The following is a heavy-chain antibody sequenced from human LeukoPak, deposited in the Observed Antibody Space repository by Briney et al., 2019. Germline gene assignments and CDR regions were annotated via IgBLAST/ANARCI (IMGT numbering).Heavy chain of an antibody. CDR1: GFTFSSYA. Sequence: GGSLRLSCAASGFTFSSYAMNWVRQAPGKGLEWVSYISSSGSTIYYADSVKGRFTISRDNAKNSLYLQMNSLRAEDTAVYYCARESRCSSTSCRENYYYYYYMDVWGKGTTVTISS. V-gene: IGHV3-48*03. J-gene: IGHJ6*03. D-gene: IGHD2-2*01. CDR3: ARESRCSSTSCRENYYYYYYMDV. CDR2: ISSSGSTI.